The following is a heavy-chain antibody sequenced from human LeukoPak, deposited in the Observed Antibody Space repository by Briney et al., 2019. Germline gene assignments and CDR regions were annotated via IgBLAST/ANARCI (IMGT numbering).Heavy chain of an antibody. CDR2: ISYDGSNK. V-gene: IGHV3-30*14. CDR3: ARDGRNSTNYNWFDP. J-gene: IGHJ5*02. Sequence: GGPLRLSCAASGFTFSSYAMHWVRQAPGKGLEWVAVISYDGSNKYYADSVKGRFTISRDNSKNTLYLQMNSLRAEDTAVYYCARDGRNSTNYNWFDPWGQGTLVTVSS. D-gene: IGHD2/OR15-2a*01. CDR1: GFTFSSYA.